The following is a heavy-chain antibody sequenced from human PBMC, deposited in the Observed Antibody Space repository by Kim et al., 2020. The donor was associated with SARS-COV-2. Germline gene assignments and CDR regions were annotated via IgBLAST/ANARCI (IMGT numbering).Heavy chain of an antibody. Sequence: GGSLRLSCVASGFTLGSYYMGWVRQAPGKGLEWVSSIIDTGYATYYTDSVRGRFTISRDNSKNTLYLQMNGLRAEDTALYHCARRENSGLWYFALWGRGTLVSVSS. CDR3: ARRENSGLWYFAL. J-gene: IGHJ2*01. V-gene: IGHV3-23*01. D-gene: IGHD5-12*01. CDR1: GFTLGSYY. CDR2: IIDTGYAT.